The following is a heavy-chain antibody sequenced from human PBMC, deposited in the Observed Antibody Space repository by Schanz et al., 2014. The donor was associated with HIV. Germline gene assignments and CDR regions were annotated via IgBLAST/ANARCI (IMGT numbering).Heavy chain of an antibody. CDR2: ISGGGGDR. J-gene: IGHJ4*02. Sequence: VQLVESGGGLVQPGGSRRLSCAVSGLPFSTSAMSWVRQAPGKGLEWVSTISGGGGDRYYADSVKGRFAISRDNSKDTLYLQMNSLRADDTAVYYCAKDRTYGYRFDYWGQGTLVTVSS. V-gene: IGHV3-23*04. D-gene: IGHD5-18*01. CDR1: GLPFSTSA. CDR3: AKDRTYGYRFDY.